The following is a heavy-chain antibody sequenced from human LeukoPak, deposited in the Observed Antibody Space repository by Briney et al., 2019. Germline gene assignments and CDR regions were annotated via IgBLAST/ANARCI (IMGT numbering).Heavy chain of an antibody. D-gene: IGHD3-10*01. CDR2: IYHSGST. V-gene: IGHV4-39*07. Sequence: SETLSLTCTVSGGSISSGSSYWSWIRQPAGKGLEWIGSIYHSGSTYYNPSLKSRVTISVDTSKNQFSLKLSSVTAADTAVYYCARDCPFPLITMVRGGGMDVWGQGTTVTVSS. J-gene: IGHJ6*02. CDR3: ARDCPFPLITMVRGGGMDV. CDR1: GGSISSGSSY.